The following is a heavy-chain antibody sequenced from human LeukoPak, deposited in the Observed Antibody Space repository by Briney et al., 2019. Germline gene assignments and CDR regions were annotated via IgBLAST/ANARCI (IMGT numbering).Heavy chain of an antibody. CDR1: GGTFSSYA. CDR3: ARGGNYYDSSGHQGGAFDI. J-gene: IGHJ3*02. Sequence: ASVKVSCKASGGTFSSYAISWVRQAPGQGLEWMGRIIPIFGTANYAQKFQGRVTITTDESTSTAYMELSSLRSEDTAVYYCARGGNYYDSSGHQGGAFDIWGQGTMVTVSS. D-gene: IGHD3-22*01. CDR2: IIPIFGTA. V-gene: IGHV1-69*05.